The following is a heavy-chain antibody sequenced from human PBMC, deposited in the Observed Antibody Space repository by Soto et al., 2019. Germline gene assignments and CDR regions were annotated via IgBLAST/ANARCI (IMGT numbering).Heavy chain of an antibody. Sequence: GGSLRLSCAASGFTFSSYAMSWVRQAPGKGLEWVSAISGSGGSTYYADSVKGRFTISRDNSKNTLYLQMNSLRAEGTAVYYCAKETPPMVRGVINWFDPWGQGTLVTVSS. J-gene: IGHJ5*02. CDR3: AKETPPMVRGVINWFDP. CDR1: GFTFSSYA. CDR2: ISGSGGST. V-gene: IGHV3-23*01. D-gene: IGHD3-10*01.